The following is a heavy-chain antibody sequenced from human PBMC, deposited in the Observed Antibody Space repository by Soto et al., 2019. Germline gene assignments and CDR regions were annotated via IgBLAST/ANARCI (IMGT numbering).Heavy chain of an antibody. CDR3: AKASAWGYYMDV. V-gene: IGHV3-23*01. Sequence: EVQLLESGGGLVQPGGSLRLSCAASGFTFSSYAMSWVRQAPGKGLEWVSAISGSGGSTYYADSVKGRFTISRDNSKKTLYLQMNSLRAEDTAVYYCAKASAWGYYMDVWGKGTTVTVSS. J-gene: IGHJ6*03. CDR1: GFTFSSYA. D-gene: IGHD3-16*01. CDR2: ISGSGGST.